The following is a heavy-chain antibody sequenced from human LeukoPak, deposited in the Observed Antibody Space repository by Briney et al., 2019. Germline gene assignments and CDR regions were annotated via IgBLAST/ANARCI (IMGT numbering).Heavy chain of an antibody. CDR3: ATESGGIWFDP. J-gene: IGHJ5*02. D-gene: IGHD2-15*01. Sequence: ASVKVSCKASGYTFTSYGISWVRQDPGKGLEWMGGFDPEDGETIYAQKFQGRVTMTEDTSTDTAYMELSSLRSEDTAVYYCATESGGIWFDPWGQGTLVTVSS. CDR2: FDPEDGET. CDR1: GYTFTSYG. V-gene: IGHV1-24*01.